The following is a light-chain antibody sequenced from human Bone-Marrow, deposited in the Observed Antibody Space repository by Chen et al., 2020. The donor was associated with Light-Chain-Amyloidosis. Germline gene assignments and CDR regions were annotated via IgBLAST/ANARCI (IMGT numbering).Light chain of an antibody. CDR1: NIGSTS. CDR3: QVWDRSSDRPV. Sequence: SYVLTHPSSVSVAPGQTATIACGGNNIGSTSVHWYQQPPGQAPLLVVYNNSYRPSGIPERLSGSNSGNTATLTISRVEAGDEADYYCQVWDRSSDRPVFGGGTKLTVL. CDR2: NNS. V-gene: IGLV3-21*02. J-gene: IGLJ3*02.